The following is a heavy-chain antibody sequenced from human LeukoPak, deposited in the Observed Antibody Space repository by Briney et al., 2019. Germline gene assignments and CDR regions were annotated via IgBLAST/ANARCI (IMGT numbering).Heavy chain of an antibody. D-gene: IGHD3-10*01. CDR3: ARVGGMVRGVIRSYYYMDV. V-gene: IGHV4-34*01. J-gene: IGHJ6*03. CDR1: GGSFSGYY. Sequence: PSETLSLTCAVYGGSFSGYYWSWIRQPPGKGLEWIGEINHSGSTNYNPSLKSRVTISVDTSKNQFSLKLSSVTAADTAVYYCARVGGMVRGVIRSYYYMDVWGKGTTVTVSS. CDR2: INHSGST.